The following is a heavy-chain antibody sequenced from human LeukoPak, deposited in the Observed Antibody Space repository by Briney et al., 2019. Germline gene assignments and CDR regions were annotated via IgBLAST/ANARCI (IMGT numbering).Heavy chain of an antibody. CDR3: ARDRGGCRPRGMDV. CDR1: GFSFTKYA. V-gene: IGHV3-30*04. CDR2: LSYDGSDN. Sequence: LSCSAFGFSFTKYALRWVRPAPGEGLEWVAVLSYDGSDNYFATAVKGRFHISRDNSRNTLYLQMNSLRAEDTAVYYCARDRGGCRPRGMDVWGQGTTVTVSS. D-gene: IGHD6-19*01. J-gene: IGHJ6*02.